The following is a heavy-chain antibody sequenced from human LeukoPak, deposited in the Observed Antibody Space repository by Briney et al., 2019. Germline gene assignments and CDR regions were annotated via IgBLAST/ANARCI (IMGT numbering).Heavy chain of an antibody. CDR3: ASLRRHQWLVSVGDAFDI. CDR2: IIPIFGTA. D-gene: IGHD6-19*01. V-gene: IGHV1-69*13. J-gene: IGHJ3*02. Sequence: SVKVSCKASGYTFTGYYMHWVRQAPGQGLEWMGGIIPIFGTANYAQKFQGRVTITADESTSTAYMELSSLRSEDTAVYYCASLRRHQWLVSVGDAFDIWGQGTMVTVSS. CDR1: GYTFTGYY.